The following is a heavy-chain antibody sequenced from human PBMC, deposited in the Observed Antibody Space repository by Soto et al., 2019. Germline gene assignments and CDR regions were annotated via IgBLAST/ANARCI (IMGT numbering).Heavy chain of an antibody. CDR2: IYRTGST. Sequence: SETLSLTCTVSSDSISSNYWWTWVRQSPGKGLEWIGEIYRTGSTNYNPSLENRVSMSIDKSKNQFFLKLTSVTAADTAVYYCAAVSGGCSRTTCQIDPWGQGSLVTVSS. J-gene: IGHJ5*02. CDR1: SDSISSNYW. CDR3: AAVSGGCSRTTCQIDP. V-gene: IGHV4-4*02. D-gene: IGHD2-2*01.